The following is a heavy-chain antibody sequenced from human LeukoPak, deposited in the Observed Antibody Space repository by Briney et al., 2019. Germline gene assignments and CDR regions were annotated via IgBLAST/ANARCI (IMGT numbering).Heavy chain of an antibody. CDR2: IIPIFGTA. CDR1: GGTFISYA. CDR3: ARVDVVSGSYFYYYYGMDV. D-gene: IGHD1-26*01. J-gene: IGHJ6*02. V-gene: IGHV1-69*01. Sequence: ASVKVSCKASGGTFISYAISWVRQAPGQGLEWMGGIIPIFGTANYAQKFQGRVTITADESTSTAYMELSSLRSEDTAVYYCARVDVVSGSYFYYYYGMDVWGQGTTVTVSS.